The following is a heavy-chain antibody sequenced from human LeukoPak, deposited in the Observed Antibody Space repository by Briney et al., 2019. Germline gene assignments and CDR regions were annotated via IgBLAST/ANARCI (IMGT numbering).Heavy chain of an antibody. J-gene: IGHJ4*02. V-gene: IGHV4-59*08. Sequence: PSETLSLTCTVSGGSISSYYWSWIRQPPGKVLEWIGYIYYSGSTNYNPSLKSRVTISVDTSKNQFSLKLSSVTAADTAVYYCARLGFGGYPDYWGQGTLVTVSS. CDR1: GGSISSYY. CDR3: ARLGFGGYPDY. CDR2: IYYSGST. D-gene: IGHD2-15*01.